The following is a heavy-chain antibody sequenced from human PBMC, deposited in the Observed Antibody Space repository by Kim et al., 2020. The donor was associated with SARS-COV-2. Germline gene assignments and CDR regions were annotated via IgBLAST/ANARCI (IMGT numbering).Heavy chain of an antibody. D-gene: IGHD6-6*01. CDR1: GGSFSGYY. CDR2: INHSGST. V-gene: IGHV4-34*01. J-gene: IGHJ4*02. Sequence: SETLSLTCAVYGGSFSGYYWSWIRQPPGKGLEWIGEINHSGSTNYNPSLKSRVTISVDTSKNQFSLKLSSVTAADTAVYYCARAAGSSIAARPGIGAISYFDYWGQGTLVTVSS. CDR3: ARAAGSSIAARPGIGAISYFDY.